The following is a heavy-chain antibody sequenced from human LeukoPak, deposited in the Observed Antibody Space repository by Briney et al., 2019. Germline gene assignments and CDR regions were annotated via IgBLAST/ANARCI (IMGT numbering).Heavy chain of an antibody. CDR2: IYTSGST. CDR1: GDFISPYY. V-gene: IGHV4-4*07. Sequence: SETLSLTCTVSGDFISPYYWSWIRQPDGQELEWIGRIYTSGSTNYNPSLTSRLTMSLHTSKNQFSLNLTSVTAADTAVYFCARGPLSTGYFDFWGQGALVTVSS. J-gene: IGHJ4*02. D-gene: IGHD2-8*02. CDR3: ARGPLSTGYFDF.